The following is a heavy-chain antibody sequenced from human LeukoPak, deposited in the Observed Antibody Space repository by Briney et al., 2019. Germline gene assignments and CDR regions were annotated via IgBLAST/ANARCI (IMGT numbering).Heavy chain of an antibody. CDR1: GFTFISYG. CDR2: IRYDGNPT. D-gene: IGHD3-3*02. Sequence: GGSLRLSCAASGFTFISYGMHWVRQAPGKGLEWVTFIRYDGNPTYSADSVKGRFTISRDNSKNTVYIQMNSLRAEDTAVYYCSKDFMFGPDYWGQGTLVTVSS. V-gene: IGHV3-30*02. J-gene: IGHJ4*02. CDR3: SKDFMFGPDY.